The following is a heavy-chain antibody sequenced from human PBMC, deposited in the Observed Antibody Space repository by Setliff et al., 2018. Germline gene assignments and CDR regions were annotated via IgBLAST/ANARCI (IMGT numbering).Heavy chain of an antibody. V-gene: IGHV3-48*03. CDR2: IDKSGDRT. J-gene: IGHJ3*01. Sequence: GGSLRLSCAASGFSFSSYEMNWVRQAPGKGLEWVSYIDKSGDRTEYADSVKGRFTISRDNAENSLHLQMNSLRAEDTGVYYCVRAGLPYAADVWGQGTKVTVSS. CDR3: VRAGLPYAADV. D-gene: IGHD2-21*02. CDR1: GFSFSSYE.